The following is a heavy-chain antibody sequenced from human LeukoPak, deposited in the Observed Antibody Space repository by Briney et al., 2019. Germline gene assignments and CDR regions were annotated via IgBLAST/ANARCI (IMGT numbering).Heavy chain of an antibody. CDR1: GGSFSGYY. CDR2: INHSGST. V-gene: IGHV4-34*01. D-gene: IGHD6-13*01. J-gene: IGHJ4*02. Sequence: PSETLSLTCAVYGGSFSGYYWSWIRQPPGKGLEWIGAINHSGSTNYNPSLKSRVTISVDTSKNQFSLKLSSVTAADTAVYYCARVRRIAAAGTVYFDYWGQGTLVTVSS. CDR3: ARVRRIAAAGTVYFDY.